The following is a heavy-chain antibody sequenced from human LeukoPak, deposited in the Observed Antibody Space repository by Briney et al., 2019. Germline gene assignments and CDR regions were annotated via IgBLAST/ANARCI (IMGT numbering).Heavy chain of an antibody. CDR2: IYYSGST. D-gene: IGHD3-10*01. V-gene: IGHV4-59*12. J-gene: IGHJ4*02. Sequence: SETLSLTCTVSGGSISSYYWNWIRQPPGKGLEWIGYIYYSGSTNYNPSLKSRVTISLDTSKNQFSLKLSSVTAADTAVYYCARDFPPYYYGSGDYYWGQGTLVTVSS. CDR1: GGSISSYY. CDR3: ARDFPPYYYGSGDYY.